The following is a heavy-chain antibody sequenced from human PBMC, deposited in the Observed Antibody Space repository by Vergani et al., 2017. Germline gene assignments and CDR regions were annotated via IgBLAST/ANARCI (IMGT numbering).Heavy chain of an antibody. D-gene: IGHD1-1*01. CDR1: GFTFSSYS. Sequence: EVQLVESGGGLVKPGGSLRLSCAASGFTFSSYSMNWVRQAPGKGLEWVSSISSSSSYIYYADSVKGRFTISRDNAKNSLYLQMNSLRAEDTAVYYCARDGWSGTPKATEYYYYYYGMDVWGQGP. V-gene: IGHV3-21*01. J-gene: IGHJ6*02. CDR3: ARDGWSGTPKATEYYYYYYGMDV. CDR2: ISSSSSYI.